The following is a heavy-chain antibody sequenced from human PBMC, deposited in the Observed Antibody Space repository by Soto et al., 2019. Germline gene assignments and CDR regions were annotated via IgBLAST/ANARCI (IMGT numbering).Heavy chain of an antibody. V-gene: IGHV3-23*01. D-gene: IGHD2-8*01. J-gene: IGHJ4*02. CDR1: GFIFKDYA. CDR3: AKEKYALPTLIVDS. CDR2: INGSGNAT. Sequence: EVQLSESGGGLAQPGGSLRLSCVASGFIFKDYAMSWVRQAPEKGLEWVSAINGSGNATYYSDSVKGRFTISRDNSKNTLYLKMNSLRVDDSAVYYCAKEKYALPTLIVDSWGQGTVVTVSS.